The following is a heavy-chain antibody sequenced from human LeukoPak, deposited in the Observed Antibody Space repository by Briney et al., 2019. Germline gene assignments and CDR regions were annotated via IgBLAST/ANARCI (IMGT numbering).Heavy chain of an antibody. J-gene: IGHJ4*02. CDR1: GYTFTSYG. D-gene: IGHD2-21*02. CDR2: IIPIFGTA. CDR3: ATHKAYCGGDCYSEPDFDY. Sequence: ASVKVSCKASGYTFTSYGISWVRQAPGQGLEWMGGIIPIFGTANYAQKFQGRVTITADESTSTAYTELSSLRSEDTAVYYCATHKAYCGGDCYSEPDFDYWGQGTLVTVSS. V-gene: IGHV1-69*13.